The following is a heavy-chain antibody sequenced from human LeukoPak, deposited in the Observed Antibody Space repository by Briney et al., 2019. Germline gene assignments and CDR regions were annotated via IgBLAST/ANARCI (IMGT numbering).Heavy chain of an antibody. V-gene: IGHV3-23*01. CDR2: ISDTYGSI. J-gene: IGHJ4*02. Sequence: GGSLRLSCAASGFTFSSYAVGWVRQAPGKGLEWVSSISDTYGSIYYATVKGRFTISRDNSKNTLYLQMNNLRAEDTAVYYCARGGGYYAIDYWGQGTLVTVSS. CDR1: GFTFSSYA. CDR3: ARGGGYYAIDY. D-gene: IGHD1-26*01.